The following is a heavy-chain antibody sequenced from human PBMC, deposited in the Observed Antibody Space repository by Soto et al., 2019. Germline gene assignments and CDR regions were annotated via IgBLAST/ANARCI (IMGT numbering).Heavy chain of an antibody. CDR2: ISCDGRSK. Sequence: QVHLVESGGGVVQPGRSLRLSCAASGFMFSSNGMHWVRQAPGKGLEWVAVISCDGRSKYYADSVKGRFTISRDNSKNTLYLQINSLKAEDTAVYYCAKGGYDSNWFNPGDSWGQGTLFTVSS. D-gene: IGHD3-22*01. J-gene: IGHJ4*02. V-gene: IGHV3-30*18. CDR3: AKGGYDSNWFNPGDS. CDR1: GFMFSSNG.